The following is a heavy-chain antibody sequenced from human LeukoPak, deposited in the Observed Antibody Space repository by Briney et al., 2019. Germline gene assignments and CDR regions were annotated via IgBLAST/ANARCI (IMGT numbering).Heavy chain of an antibody. D-gene: IGHD3-22*01. CDR2: ISGSGGST. CDR3: AIGYYDSSGYYIPFDY. V-gene: IGHV3-23*01. CDR1: GFTFSSYA. Sequence: GGSLRLSCAASGFTFSSYAMSWVRQAPGKGLEWVSAISGSGGSTYYADSVKGRFTISRDSSKNTLYLQMNSLRAEDTAVYYCAIGYYDSSGYYIPFDYWGQGTLVTVSS. J-gene: IGHJ4*02.